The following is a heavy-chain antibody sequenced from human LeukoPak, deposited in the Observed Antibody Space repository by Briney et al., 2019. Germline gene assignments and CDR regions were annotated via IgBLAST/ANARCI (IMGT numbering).Heavy chain of an antibody. V-gene: IGHV1-8*01. Sequence: VSVKVSCKASGYTFTSYDINWVRQATGQGLEWMGWMNPNSGNTGYAQKFQGRVTMTRNTSISTAYVELSSLRSEDTAVYYCARGPLGGSFGTASLCYWGQGTLVTVSS. D-gene: IGHD3-16*01. CDR1: GYTFTSYD. CDR3: ARGPLGGSFGTASLCY. J-gene: IGHJ4*02. CDR2: MNPNSGNT.